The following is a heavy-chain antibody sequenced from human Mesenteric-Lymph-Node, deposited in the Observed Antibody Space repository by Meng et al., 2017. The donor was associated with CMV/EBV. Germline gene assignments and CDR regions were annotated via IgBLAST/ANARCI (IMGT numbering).Heavy chain of an antibody. V-gene: IGHV3-9*01. J-gene: IGHJ4*02. D-gene: IGHD6-13*01. CDR3: ARDGTAAAGIGVPLDY. CDR1: GFTFDDYA. Sequence: GGSLRLSCAASGFTFDDYAMHWVRQAPGKGLEWVSGISWNSGSIGYADSVKGRFTISRDNAKNSLYLQMNSLRAEDTAVYYCARDGTAAAGIGVPLDYWGQGTLVTVSS. CDR2: ISWNSGSI.